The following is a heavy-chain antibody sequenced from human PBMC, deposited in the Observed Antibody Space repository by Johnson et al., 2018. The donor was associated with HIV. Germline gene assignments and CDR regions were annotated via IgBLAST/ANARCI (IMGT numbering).Heavy chain of an antibody. V-gene: IGHV3-11*04. J-gene: IGHJ3*01. Sequence: QVQLVESGGGVVRPGGSLRLSCAASGFTFSDHYMSWIRQTPGKGLQWVSYISGSGSIIYSTDSVPGRFSISRDNVKNSLYLQMDSLRPEDTAVYYCARSRHGGIQPSDAFDVWGQGTMVTVSS. CDR1: GFTFSDHY. D-gene: IGHD3-16*01. CDR3: ARSRHGGIQPSDAFDV. CDR2: ISGSGSII.